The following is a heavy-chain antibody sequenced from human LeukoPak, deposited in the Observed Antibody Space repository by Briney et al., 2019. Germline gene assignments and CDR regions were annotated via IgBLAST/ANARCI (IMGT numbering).Heavy chain of an antibody. D-gene: IGHD3-9*01. CDR2: IKSKTDGGTT. CDR1: GFTFSNAW. Sequence: GGSLRLSCAASGFTFSNAWMSWVRQAPGKGLEWVGRIKSKTDGGTTDYAAPVKGRFTISRDDSKNTLYLQMNSLKTEDTAVYYCTTMSYDILTGYLSYSDYWGQGILVTVSS. CDR3: TTMSYDILTGYLSYSDY. V-gene: IGHV3-15*01. J-gene: IGHJ4*02.